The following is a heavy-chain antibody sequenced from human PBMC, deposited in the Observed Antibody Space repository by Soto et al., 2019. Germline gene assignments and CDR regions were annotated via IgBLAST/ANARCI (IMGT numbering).Heavy chain of an antibody. CDR1: GFTFSSYE. CDR3: VSVNYYDSSGYIDY. CDR2: ISSSGSTI. J-gene: IGHJ4*02. V-gene: IGHV3-48*03. Sequence: PGGSLRLSCAVSGFTFSSYEMNWVRQAPGKGLEWDSYISSSGSTIYYADSVKGRFTISRDNDKNSLYLQMNSLRAEDTAVYYCVSVNYYDSSGYIDYWGQGTLVTVSS. D-gene: IGHD3-22*01.